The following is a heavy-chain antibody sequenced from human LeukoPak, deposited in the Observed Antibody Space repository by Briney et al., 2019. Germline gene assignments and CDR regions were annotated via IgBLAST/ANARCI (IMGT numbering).Heavy chain of an antibody. D-gene: IGHD3-9*01. CDR3: ASAYFDWGYYYYGMDV. V-gene: IGHV3-7*01. J-gene: IGHJ6*02. CDR2: IKQDGSEK. Sequence: PGGSLRLSCAASGSTFSSYWMSWVRQAPGKGLEWVANIKQDGSEKYYVDSGKGLFTISRDNAKNSLYLQMNSLRAEDTAVYYCASAYFDWGYYYYGMDVWGQGTTVTVSS. CDR1: GSTFSSYW.